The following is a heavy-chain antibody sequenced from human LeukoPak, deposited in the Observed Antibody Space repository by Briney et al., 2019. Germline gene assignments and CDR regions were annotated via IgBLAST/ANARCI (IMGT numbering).Heavy chain of an antibody. CDR2: IYTTGST. Sequence: PSETLSLTCTVSGGSISDYYWRWIRQPAGKGLEWLGRIYTTGSTNYNPSLRSRVTMSVDTSKNQFSLKLSSVTAADTAVYYCARDYCGGDCYTSYHYYYMDVWGKGTTVTVSS. CDR3: ARDYCGGDCYTSYHYYYMDV. V-gene: IGHV4-4*07. CDR1: GGSISDYY. D-gene: IGHD2-21*02. J-gene: IGHJ6*03.